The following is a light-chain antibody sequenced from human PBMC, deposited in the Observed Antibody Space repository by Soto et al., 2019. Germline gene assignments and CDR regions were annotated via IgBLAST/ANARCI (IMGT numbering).Light chain of an antibody. V-gene: IGKV1-39*01. J-gene: IGKJ4*01. CDR2: GAS. CDR3: QQTSSAPLT. CDR1: QSITRY. Sequence: DIQMTQSPSSLSASVGDRVTITCRASQSITRYLNWYQQKAGKAPKVLIYGASSLQSGVPSRFSGSGSGTDFNLTISGLHPEDSASYHCQQTSSAPLTFGGGTKVEIK.